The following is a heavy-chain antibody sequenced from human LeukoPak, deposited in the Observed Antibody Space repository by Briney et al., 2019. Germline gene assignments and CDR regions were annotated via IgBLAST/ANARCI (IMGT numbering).Heavy chain of an antibody. CDR3: ARHEWGITNAFDI. Sequence: PSETLSLTCTVSGGSFSSSDYYWGWIRQPPGKGPEWIGSIYYSGTTYYNPSLKSRVTISVDTSKKQFSLKLGSVTAADTAVYYCARHEWGITNAFDIWGQGTMVTVSS. J-gene: IGHJ3*02. V-gene: IGHV4-39*01. D-gene: IGHD1-14*01. CDR1: GGSFSSSDYY. CDR2: IYYSGTT.